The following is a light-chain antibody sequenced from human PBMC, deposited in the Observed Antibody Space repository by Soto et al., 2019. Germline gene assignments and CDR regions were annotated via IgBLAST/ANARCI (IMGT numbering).Light chain of an antibody. CDR3: SSYTSSNSYVL. CDR2: EVS. CDR1: SSDIGGYNY. V-gene: IGLV2-14*01. Sequence: QSVLTQPASVSGSPGQSITISCTGTSSDIGGYNYVSWYQHHPGKAPKLMIFEVSDRPSGVSNRFSGSKSGNTASLTISGLQAEDEANYYCSSYTSSNSYVLFGGGTKLTVL. J-gene: IGLJ2*01.